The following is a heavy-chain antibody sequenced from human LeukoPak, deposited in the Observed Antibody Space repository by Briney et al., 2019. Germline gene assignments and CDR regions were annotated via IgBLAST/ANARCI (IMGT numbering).Heavy chain of an antibody. CDR2: INPSGGST. J-gene: IGHJ6*02. V-gene: IGHV1-46*01. D-gene: IGHD5-12*01. CDR1: GYTFTSYY. CDR3: ARPATKTYCYYGMDV. Sequence: ASVKVSCKASGYTFTSYYMHWVRQAPGQGLEWMGIINPSGGSTSYAQKFQGRVTMTRDTSTSTVYMELSSLRSEDTAVYYCARPATKTYCYYGMDVWGQGTTVTVSS.